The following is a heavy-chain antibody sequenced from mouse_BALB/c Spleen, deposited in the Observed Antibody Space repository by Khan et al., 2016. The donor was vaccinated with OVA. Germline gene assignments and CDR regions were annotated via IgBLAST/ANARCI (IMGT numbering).Heavy chain of an antibody. CDR3: ARGRAY. CDR1: GYSITSDYA. J-gene: IGHJ3*01. Sequence: EVKLLESGPGLVKPSQSLSLTCTVSGYSITSDYAWNWIRQFPGNKLEWMGYITYSGSTSYTPSLKSRISITRDTSKNQFFLQLKSVTTEDTARYYCARGRAYWGQGTLVTVSA. D-gene: IGHD3-3*01. V-gene: IGHV3-2*02. CDR2: ITYSGST.